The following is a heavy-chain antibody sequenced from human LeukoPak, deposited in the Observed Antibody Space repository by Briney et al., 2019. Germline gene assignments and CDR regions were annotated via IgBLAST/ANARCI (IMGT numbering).Heavy chain of an antibody. D-gene: IGHD1-7*01. CDR1: GFTFSDHY. V-gene: IGHV3-72*01. J-gene: IGHJ4*02. CDR2: SRNKRNSYTT. Sequence: GGSLRLSCAGSGFTFSDHYMDWVRQAPGKGLEWVGRSRNKRNSYTTEYAASVKGRFTISRDDSKNSLYLQMNSLTTEDAAIYFCARVQLGNYGEYDYWGQGTVVTVSS. CDR3: ARVQLGNYGEYDY.